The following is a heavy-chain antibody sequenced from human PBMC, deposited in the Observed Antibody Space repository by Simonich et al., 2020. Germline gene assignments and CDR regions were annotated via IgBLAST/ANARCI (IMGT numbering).Heavy chain of an antibody. Sequence: QVQLVQSGAEVKKPGSSVKVSCKASGGTFSSYAISWVRQAPGQGLEWMGGITPSRGKANYAQKFQGRVTITADKSTSTAYMELSSLRSEDTAVYYCARDGITGTTFDAFDIWGQGTMVTVSS. D-gene: IGHD1-7*01. CDR3: ARDGITGTTFDAFDI. J-gene: IGHJ3*02. CDR1: GGTFSSYA. CDR2: ITPSRGKA. V-gene: IGHV1-69*10.